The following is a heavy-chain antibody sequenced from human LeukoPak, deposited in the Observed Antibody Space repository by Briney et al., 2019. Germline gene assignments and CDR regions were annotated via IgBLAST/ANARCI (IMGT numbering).Heavy chain of an antibody. Sequence: GGSLRLSCAASRFTFNTYAVNWVRQAPGKGLEWVSAISGNGDITYYADSVRGRFTISRDNSKNTLYLQMNSLRAEDTAVYYCAKAGPGYWGQGTLVTVSS. CDR2: ISGNGDIT. CDR1: RFTFNTYA. J-gene: IGHJ4*02. CDR3: AKAGPGY. V-gene: IGHV3-23*01. D-gene: IGHD3-10*01.